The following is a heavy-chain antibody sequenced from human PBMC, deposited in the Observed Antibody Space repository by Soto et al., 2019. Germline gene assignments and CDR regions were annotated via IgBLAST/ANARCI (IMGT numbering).Heavy chain of an antibody. J-gene: IGHJ4*02. CDR2: IYYSGST. CDR1: GGSLSSYY. V-gene: IGHV4-59*08. D-gene: IGHD4-17*01. CDR3: ARQKGLYGDYPYYFDY. Sequence: ASETLSLTCTVSGGSLSSYYWSWIRQPPGKGLEWIGYIYYSGSTNYNPSLKSRVTISVDTSKNQFSLKLSSVTAADTAVYYCARQKGLYGDYPYYFDYWAQGTLVTVSS.